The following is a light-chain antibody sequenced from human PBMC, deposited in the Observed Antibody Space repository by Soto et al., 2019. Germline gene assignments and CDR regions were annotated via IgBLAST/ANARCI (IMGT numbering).Light chain of an antibody. V-gene: IGLV2-14*03. Sequence: QSVLTQPASVSGSPGQSVTISCTGTSYDVGVCNYVSWYQHHPGKAPKLLIYDVTNRPSGVSNRFYGSKSGNTASLTISRLKNEDEADYYCSSYRSGAPSVFGSGTKVTVL. J-gene: IGLJ1*01. CDR1: SYDVGVCNY. CDR2: DVT. CDR3: SSYRSGAPSV.